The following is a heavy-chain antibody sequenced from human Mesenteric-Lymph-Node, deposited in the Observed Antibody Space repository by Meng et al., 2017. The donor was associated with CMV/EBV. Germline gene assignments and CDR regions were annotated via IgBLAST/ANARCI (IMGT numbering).Heavy chain of an antibody. CDR2: IDSAGDIT. CDR3: AVSYYYDSGGYSHFDY. Sequence: GESLKISCAASGFTFSSYWMHWVRQAPGKGLVWVSRIDSAGDITNYADSVKGRFSISRDNAKNTLYPHMNSLRAEDTAVYYCAVSYYYDSGGYSHFDYWGQGTLVTVSS. D-gene: IGHD3-22*01. V-gene: IGHV3-74*01. J-gene: IGHJ4*02. CDR1: GFTFSSYW.